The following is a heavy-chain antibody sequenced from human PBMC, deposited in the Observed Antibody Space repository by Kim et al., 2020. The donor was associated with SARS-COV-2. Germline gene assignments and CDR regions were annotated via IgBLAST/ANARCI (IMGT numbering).Heavy chain of an antibody. J-gene: IGHJ4*02. CDR2: GPT. CDR3: AKTPRTPDF. Sequence: GPTYYADSVKGRFTIYRDNSKNTLYLQMNSLRAEDTAVYFCAKTPRTPDFWGQGTLVTVSS. V-gene: IGHV3-23*01.